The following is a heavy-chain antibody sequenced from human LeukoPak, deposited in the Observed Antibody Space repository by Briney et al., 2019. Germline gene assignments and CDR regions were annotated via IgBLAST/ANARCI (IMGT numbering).Heavy chain of an antibody. D-gene: IGHD1-26*01. CDR3: ARDRHSTNPGILFDY. Sequence: GGSLRLSCAASGFTFSSYAMHWVRQAPGKGLEWVAVISYDGSNKYYADSVKGRFTISRDNSKNTLYLQMNSLRAEDTAVYYCARDRHSTNPGILFDYWGQGTLVTVSS. V-gene: IGHV3-30-3*01. CDR1: GFTFSSYA. CDR2: ISYDGSNK. J-gene: IGHJ4*02.